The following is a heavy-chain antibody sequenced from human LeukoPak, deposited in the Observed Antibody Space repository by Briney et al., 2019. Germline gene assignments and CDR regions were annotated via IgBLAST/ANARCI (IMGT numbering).Heavy chain of an antibody. J-gene: IGHJ4*02. V-gene: IGHV3-21*01. CDR2: ISSSSSYI. CDR3: AREMGFLYGSGSYPGQY. CDR1: GFTFSSYS. D-gene: IGHD3-10*01. Sequence: GGSLRLSCAASGFTFSSYSMNWVRQAPGKGLEWVSSISSSSSYICYADSVKGRFTISRDNARNSLYLQMNSLRAEDTAVYYCAREMGFLYGSGSYPGQYWGQGTLVTVSS.